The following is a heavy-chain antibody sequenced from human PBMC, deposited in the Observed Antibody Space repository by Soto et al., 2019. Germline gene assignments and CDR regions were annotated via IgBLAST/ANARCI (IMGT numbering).Heavy chain of an antibody. CDR1: GFTFSSYG. J-gene: IGHJ6*02. Sequence: GGSLRLSCAASGFTFSSYGMHWVRQAPGKGLEWVAVIWYDGSNKYYADSVKGRFTISRDNSKNMLYLQMNSLRAEDTAVYYCARSMITFGGVIVSYYYYGMDVWGQGTTVTVSS. V-gene: IGHV3-33*01. D-gene: IGHD3-16*02. CDR2: IWYDGSNK. CDR3: ARSMITFGGVIVSYYYYGMDV.